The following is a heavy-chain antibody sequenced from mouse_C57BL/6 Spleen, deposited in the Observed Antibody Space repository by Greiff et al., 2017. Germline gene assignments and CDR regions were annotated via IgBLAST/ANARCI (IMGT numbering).Heavy chain of an antibody. CDR2: INYDGSST. J-gene: IGHJ2*01. D-gene: IGHD3-3*01. CDR3: ARERGRRYFDY. CDR1: GFTFSDYY. V-gene: IGHV5-16*01. Sequence: EVMLVESEGGLVQPGSSMKLSCTASGFTFSDYYMAWVRQVPEKGLEWVANINYDGSSTYYLDSLKSRFIISSDNAKNILYLQMSSLKSEDTATYYCARERGRRYFDYWGQGTTLTVSS.